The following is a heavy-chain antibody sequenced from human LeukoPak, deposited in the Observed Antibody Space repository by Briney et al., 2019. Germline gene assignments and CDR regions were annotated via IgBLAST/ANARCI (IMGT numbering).Heavy chain of an antibody. CDR1: GFTFSSYG. CDR3: ARQALIVRNVYYFDY. CDR2: ISYDGSNR. D-gene: IGHD3-22*01. Sequence: GGSLRLSCAASGFTFSSYGMHWVRQAPGKGLEWVAVISYDGSNRYYADSVKGRFTISRDNSKNTLYLQMNSLRAEDTAVYYCARQALIVRNVYYFDYWGQGTLVTVSS. V-gene: IGHV3-30*03. J-gene: IGHJ4*02.